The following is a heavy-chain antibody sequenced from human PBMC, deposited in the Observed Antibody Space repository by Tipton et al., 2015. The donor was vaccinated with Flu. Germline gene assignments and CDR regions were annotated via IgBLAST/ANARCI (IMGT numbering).Heavy chain of an antibody. J-gene: IGHJ4*02. CDR3: TRRKYYSDSSGYYYGFDF. D-gene: IGHD3-22*01. Sequence: SLRLSCTVSGFTFGDYAMTWVRQTPGKGLEWVGFIRSKANGGTTEYAASVKGRFTVSRDDSKSIAYLQMDSLKAEDTAVYYCTRRKYYSDSSGYYYGFDFWGQGTLVTVSS. V-gene: IGHV3-49*04. CDR1: GFTFGDYA. CDR2: IRSKANGGTT.